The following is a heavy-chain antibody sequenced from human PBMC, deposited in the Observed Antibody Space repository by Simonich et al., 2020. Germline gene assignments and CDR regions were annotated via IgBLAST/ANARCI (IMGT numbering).Heavy chain of an antibody. D-gene: IGHD3-16*01. CDR2: ISSSSSYI. CDR1: GFTFISYR. V-gene: IGHV3-21*01. CDR3: AREQARGGAFDI. J-gene: IGHJ3*02. Sequence: EVQLVESGGGLVKPGGSLRLSCAASGFTFISYRMNWVRQAPGKGLEWVSSISSSSSYIYYPDAVKGRFTISRDNAKNSLYLQMNSLRAEDTAVYYCAREQARGGAFDIWGQGTMVTVSS.